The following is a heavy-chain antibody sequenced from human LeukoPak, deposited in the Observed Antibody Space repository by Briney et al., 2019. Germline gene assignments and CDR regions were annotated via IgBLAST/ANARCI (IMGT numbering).Heavy chain of an antibody. CDR2: ISGSGGST. CDR1: GFTFSSYA. Sequence: GGSLRLSCAASGFTFSSYAMSWVRQAPGKGLEGVSAISGSGGSTYYADSVKGRFTISRDNSKNTLYLQMNSLRAEDTAVYYCAGKGYYYYGMDVWGQGTTVTVSS. CDR3: AGKGYYYYGMDV. D-gene: IGHD4-23*01. J-gene: IGHJ6*02. V-gene: IGHV3-23*01.